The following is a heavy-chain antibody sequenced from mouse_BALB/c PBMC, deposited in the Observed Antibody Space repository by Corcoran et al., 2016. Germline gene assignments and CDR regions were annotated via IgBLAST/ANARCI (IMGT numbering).Heavy chain of an antibody. V-gene: IGHV4-2*02. CDR2: INPGSSTI. Sequence: EVTLLESGGGLVQPGGSLNLSCAASGFDFSRYWMSWARQAPGKGQEWIGEINPGSSTINYTPSLKDKFIISRDNAKNTLYLQMSKVRSEDTALYYCARLTATGAMDYWGQGTSVTVSS. CDR1: GFDFSRYW. J-gene: IGHJ4*01. D-gene: IGHD1-2*01. CDR3: ARLTATGAMDY.